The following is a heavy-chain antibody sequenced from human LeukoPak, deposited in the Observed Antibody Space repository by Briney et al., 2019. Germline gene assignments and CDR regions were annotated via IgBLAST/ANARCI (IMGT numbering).Heavy chain of an antibody. D-gene: IGHD6-19*01. CDR2: INSDGSST. J-gene: IGHJ4*02. CDR1: GFTFSSYW. V-gene: IGHV3-74*01. CDR3: ARVGSGWSPFDY. Sequence: GGSLRLPCAASGFTFSSYWMHRVRQAPGKGLVWVSRINSDGSSTSYADSVKGRFTISRDNAKNTLYLQMNSLRAEDTAVYYCARVGSGWSPFDYWGQGTLVTVSS.